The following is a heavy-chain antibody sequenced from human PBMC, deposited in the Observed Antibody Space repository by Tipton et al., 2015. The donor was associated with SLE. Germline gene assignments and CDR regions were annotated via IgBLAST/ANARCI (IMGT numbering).Heavy chain of an antibody. J-gene: IGHJ4*01. CDR1: GGSFSSHY. V-gene: IGHV4-59*11. CDR2: IYYSGST. CDR3: ARGAKERITLVRVRPYYFDY. D-gene: IGHD3-10*01. Sequence: TLSLTCTVSGGSFSSHYWRWIRQPPGKGLEWIGYIYYSGSTNYNPSLKSRVTISVDTSKNQFSLKLTSVTAADTAVYYCARGAKERITLVRVRPYYFDYWGQGSLVTVSS.